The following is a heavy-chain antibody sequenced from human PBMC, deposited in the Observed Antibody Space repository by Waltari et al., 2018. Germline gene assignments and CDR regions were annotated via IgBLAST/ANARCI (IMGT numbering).Heavy chain of an antibody. D-gene: IGHD2-21*01. V-gene: IGHV3-74*01. CDR3: ARAGGGELRMGFDP. J-gene: IGHJ5*02. CDR1: GFTFSSYW. CDR2: INTDGSST. Sequence: EVQLVESGGGLIQPGGSLRLSCAASGFTFSSYWMPWPRQAPGKGLVWVSRINTDGSSTNYADSVKGRFTISRDNAKNTLYLQMNSLRAEDMAVYYCARAGGGELRMGFDPWGQGTLVTVSS.